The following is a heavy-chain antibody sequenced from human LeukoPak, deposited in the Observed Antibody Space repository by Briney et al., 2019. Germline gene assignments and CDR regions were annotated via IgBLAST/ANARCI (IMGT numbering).Heavy chain of an antibody. CDR1: GGPINSTNFY. J-gene: IGHJ3*02. D-gene: IGHD1-26*01. CDR2: IFYSGST. V-gene: IGHV4-39*01. CDR3: ARHTDRGSYERDFDI. Sequence: SEPLSLTCTVSGGPINSTNFYWRWIPQPPGKGLEWIGSIFYSGSTYYKPSLESRVTISIDTSKNQFSLKLSSVTAADTAVYFCARHTDRGSYERDFDIWGQGTMVTVSS.